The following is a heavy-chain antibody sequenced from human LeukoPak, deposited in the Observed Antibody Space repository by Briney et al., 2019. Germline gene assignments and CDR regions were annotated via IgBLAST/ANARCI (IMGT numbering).Heavy chain of an antibody. CDR1: GFTFSSYS. J-gene: IGHJ6*03. CDR2: ISGSGGST. CDR3: AKGGRIAAAGTDYMDV. V-gene: IGHV3-23*01. Sequence: PGGSLRLSCAASGFTFSSYSMNWVRQAPGKGLEWVSAISGSGGSTYYADSVKGRFTISRDNSKNTLYLQMNSLRAEDTAVYYCAKGGRIAAAGTDYMDVWGKGTTVTVSS. D-gene: IGHD6-13*01.